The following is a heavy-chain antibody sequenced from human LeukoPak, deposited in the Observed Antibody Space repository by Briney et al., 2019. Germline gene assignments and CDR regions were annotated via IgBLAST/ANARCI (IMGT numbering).Heavy chain of an antibody. CDR1: GASLNDYY. Sequence: SETLSLTCTVSGASLNDYYWSWIRQPPGKALEWIGFIHSSGSANSNPSLTSRVTISVDTSKNQFSLKLSSVTAADTAVYYCARGRTAVAGYYGMDVWGQGTTVTVSS. CDR2: IHSSGSA. CDR3: ARGRTAVAGYYGMDV. D-gene: IGHD6-13*01. V-gene: IGHV4-59*01. J-gene: IGHJ6*02.